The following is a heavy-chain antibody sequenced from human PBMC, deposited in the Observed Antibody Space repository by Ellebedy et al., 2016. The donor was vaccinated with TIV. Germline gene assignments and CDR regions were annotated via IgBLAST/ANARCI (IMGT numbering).Heavy chain of an antibody. J-gene: IGHJ6*02. V-gene: IGHV1-8*02. CDR3: ARDFEFMIYVNGGEYYHYALDV. CDR2: INPNSGNK. Sequence: AASVKVSCKASGGTFNTYAINWVRQAPGQGLEWMGWINPNSGNKGYAQKFQGRVTMTRDNSISTAYMELSSLTSEYTAVYYCARDFEFMIYVNGGEYYHYALDVWGQGTTVTVAS. D-gene: IGHD3-10*02. CDR1: GGTFNTYA.